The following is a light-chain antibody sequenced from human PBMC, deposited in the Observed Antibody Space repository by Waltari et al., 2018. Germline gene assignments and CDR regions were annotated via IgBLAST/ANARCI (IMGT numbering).Light chain of an antibody. CDR3: AAWDDSLGGWV. J-gene: IGLJ3*02. CDR1: SSNIGGNY. Sequence: QSVLSQPPSASGTPGQRVTISCSGSSSNIGGNYVYWYQQLPGTAPKLLISKNNKPPSGVPDRFSGPKAGSSGTLAISGRRSEEEADYYCAAWDDSLGGWVFGGGTKVTVL. V-gene: IGLV1-47*01. CDR2: KNN.